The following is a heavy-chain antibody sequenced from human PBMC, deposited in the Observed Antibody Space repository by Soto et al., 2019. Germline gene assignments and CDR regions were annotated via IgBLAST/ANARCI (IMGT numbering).Heavy chain of an antibody. J-gene: IGHJ4*02. CDR2: ISGSGGST. CDR3: ANHIVLNGYRPGI. Sequence: QAPGKGLEWVSTISGSGGSTYYADSVKGRFTISRDNSKNTLYVQMNSLRAEDTALYYCANHIVLNGYRPGIWGQGTLVTVSS. V-gene: IGHV3-23*01. D-gene: IGHD2-8*01.